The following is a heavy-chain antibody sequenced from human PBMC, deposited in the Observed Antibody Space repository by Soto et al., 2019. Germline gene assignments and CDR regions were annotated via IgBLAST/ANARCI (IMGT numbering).Heavy chain of an antibody. CDR2: VGDGGGRT. CDR3: APKGIVAGRNHVAFNI. CDR1: GFTFSNYD. J-gene: IGHJ3*02. D-gene: IGHD6-19*01. Sequence: EVQLVESGGGLVQPGVSLRLSCEASGFTFSNYDMSWVREGTGKGLEWVSSVGDGGGRTYYADSVKGRFTISTDNSKNTLLLQMNSLRAENTAVYYCAPKGIVAGRNHVAFNIWGQVHMLIVSS. V-gene: IGHV3-23*04.